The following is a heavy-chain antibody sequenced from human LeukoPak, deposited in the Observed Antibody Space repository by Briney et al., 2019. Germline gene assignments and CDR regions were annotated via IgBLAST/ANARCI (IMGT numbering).Heavy chain of an antibody. V-gene: IGHV4-34*01. CDR3: ARVSPYSSGWWLRGGMDV. CDR1: GGSFIRYY. D-gene: IGHD6-19*01. Sequence: SETLSLTCAFYGGSFIRYYWSWMRQPPAKQLEWMGEINHIGSTNYNPSRKSRVTISVDTSKNQFSLKLSSVTAADTAVYYCARVSPYSSGWWLRGGMDVWGKGTTVTVSS. CDR2: INHIGST. J-gene: IGHJ6*04.